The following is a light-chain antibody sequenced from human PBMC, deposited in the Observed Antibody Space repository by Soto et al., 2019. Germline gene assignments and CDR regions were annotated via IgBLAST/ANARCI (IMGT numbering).Light chain of an antibody. CDR1: QSVSSN. CDR2: GAS. CDR3: QQYDASPIT. J-gene: IGKJ2*01. Sequence: EIVMTQSPATLSVSPGERATLSCRASQSVSSNLVWYQQKPGQAPRLLIYGASTRATGIPARFSGSGSGTEFTLTISRLEPEDFAVYYCQQYDASPITFGQGTKLEIK. V-gene: IGKV3-15*01.